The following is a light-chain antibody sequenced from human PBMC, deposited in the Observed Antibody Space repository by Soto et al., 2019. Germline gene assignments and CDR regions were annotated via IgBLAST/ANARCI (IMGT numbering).Light chain of an antibody. CDR3: QQYGSSPRT. CDR1: QSVSSGY. V-gene: IGKV3-20*01. J-gene: IGKJ1*01. CDR2: GAS. Sequence: EIVLTQSPGTLSLSPGERATLSCRASQSVSSGYLAWYQHKPGQAPRLLIFGASIRSAGIPDRFTGSGSGADFTLTISRLEPEDFAVYYCQQYGSSPRTFGQGTKVEI.